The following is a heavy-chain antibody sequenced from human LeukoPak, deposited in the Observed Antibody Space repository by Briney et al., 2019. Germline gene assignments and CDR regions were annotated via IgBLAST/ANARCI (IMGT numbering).Heavy chain of an antibody. D-gene: IGHD2-8*02. CDR2: IFPSGGEI. CDR1: GFTLSTFA. V-gene: IGHV3-23*01. J-gene: IGHJ4*02. Sequence: GGSLRLSCAASGFTLSTFAMIWVRQPPGKGLEWVSSIFPSGGEIHYADSVRGRFTISRDSSKSTLSLQMNSLRAEDTAIYYCATYRQVLLPFESWGQGTLVTVSS. CDR3: ATYRQVLLPFES.